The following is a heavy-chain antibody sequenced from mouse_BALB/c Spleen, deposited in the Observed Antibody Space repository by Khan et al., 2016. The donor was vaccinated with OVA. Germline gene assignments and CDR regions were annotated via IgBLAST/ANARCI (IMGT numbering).Heavy chain of an antibody. Sequence: EVKLEESGPSLVKPSQTLSLTCSVSGDSITSGYWCWIRQFPGHKLEYMGYILYSGSTYYIPSLKSRISITRHTSQNQYYLQLNSVTTEDTATYYCARSTYRYAFAYWGQGTLVTVSA. CDR3: ARSTYRYAFAY. CDR2: ILYSGST. D-gene: IGHD2-14*01. V-gene: IGHV3-8*02. J-gene: IGHJ3*01. CDR1: GDSITSGY.